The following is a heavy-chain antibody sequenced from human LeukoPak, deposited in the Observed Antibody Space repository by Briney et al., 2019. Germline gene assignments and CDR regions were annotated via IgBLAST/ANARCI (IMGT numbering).Heavy chain of an antibody. CDR3: AGYYYGSENYHNRPNFDY. V-gene: IGHV4-34*01. CDR2: INHGGST. J-gene: IGHJ4*02. D-gene: IGHD3-10*01. Sequence: PSETLSLTCAVFGGSFSGYYWTWIRQPPGKGLEWIGEINHGGSTTYNPSLKSRVTISVDTSKNQCSLKLSAVTAADTAVYYCAGYYYGSENYHNRPNFDYWGQGTLVTVSS. CDR1: GGSFSGYY.